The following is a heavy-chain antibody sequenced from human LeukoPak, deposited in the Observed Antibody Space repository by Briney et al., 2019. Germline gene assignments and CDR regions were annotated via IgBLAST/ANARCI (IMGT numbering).Heavy chain of an antibody. CDR3: ARAYGGYNWSDP. J-gene: IGHJ5*02. D-gene: IGHD4-23*01. CDR2: ISSSSTYI. Sequence: MSGESLRPSCAASGFSFSSYSMNWVRQAPGKGLEWVSSISSSSTYIYYADSVKGRFTISRDNAKNSLYLQMKSLRAEDTAVYYCARAYGGYNWSDPWGQGTLVTVSS. CDR1: GFSFSSYS. V-gene: IGHV3-21*01.